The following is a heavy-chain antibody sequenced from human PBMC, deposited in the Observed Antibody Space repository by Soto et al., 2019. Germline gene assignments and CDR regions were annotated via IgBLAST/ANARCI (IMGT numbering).Heavy chain of an antibody. Sequence: HPGGSLRLSCAASGFTFSSYGMHWVRQAPGKGLEWVAVISYDGSNKYYADSVKGRFTISRDNSKNTLYLQMNSLRAEDTAVYYCAKDNSDSSGSLDYWGQGTLVTVSS. J-gene: IGHJ4*02. D-gene: IGHD3-22*01. CDR3: AKDNSDSSGSLDY. V-gene: IGHV3-30*18. CDR2: ISYDGSNK. CDR1: GFTFSSYG.